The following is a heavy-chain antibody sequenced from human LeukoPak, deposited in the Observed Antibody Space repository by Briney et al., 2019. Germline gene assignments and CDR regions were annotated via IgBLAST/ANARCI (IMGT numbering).Heavy chain of an antibody. J-gene: IGHJ4*02. CDR3: ARAAVGGPVWGSYRYLDY. V-gene: IGHV4-59*01. D-gene: IGHD3-16*02. CDR1: GGSISSYY. Sequence: SETLSLTCTVSGGSISSYYWSWIRQPPGKGLEWIGYIYYSGSTNYNPSLKSRVTISVDSSKNQFSLKLSSVTAADTAVYYCARAAVGGPVWGSYRYLDYWGQGTLVTVSS. CDR2: IYYSGST.